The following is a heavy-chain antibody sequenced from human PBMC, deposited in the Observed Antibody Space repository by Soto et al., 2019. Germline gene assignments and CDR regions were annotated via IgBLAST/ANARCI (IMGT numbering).Heavy chain of an antibody. Sequence: ASVKVSCKASGYTFSSYYIHWVRQAPGQGLEWMGIINPSGGSTSYAQKFQGRVTMTRDTSTSTVYMELSSLRSEDTAVYYCAGRLGYCSSTSCYHHYYYYGMDVWGQGTTVTVSS. CDR1: GYTFSSYY. V-gene: IGHV1-46*01. J-gene: IGHJ6*02. CDR2: INPSGGST. CDR3: AGRLGYCSSTSCYHHYYYYGMDV. D-gene: IGHD2-2*01.